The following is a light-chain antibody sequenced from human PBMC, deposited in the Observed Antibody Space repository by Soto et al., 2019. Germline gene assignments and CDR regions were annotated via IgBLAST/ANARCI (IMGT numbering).Light chain of an antibody. CDR3: QQANSFPLT. CDR1: QGINRW. Sequence: DIQMTQSPSSVSVSVGDRVTITCRASQGINRWLAWYQQKLGKAPKLLIFDASSLQSGVPSRFSGSGSGTDFTLTISSLQPEDFATYYCQQANSFPLTFGGGTKVDIK. CDR2: DAS. J-gene: IGKJ4*01. V-gene: IGKV1D-12*01.